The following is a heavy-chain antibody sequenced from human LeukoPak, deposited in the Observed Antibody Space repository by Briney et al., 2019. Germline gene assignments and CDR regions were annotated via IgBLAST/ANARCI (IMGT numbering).Heavy chain of an antibody. CDR2: INSDGSST. Sequence: PGGSLRLSCAASGFTFSSYWMHWVRQAPGKGLVWVSRINSDGSSTSYADSVKGRFTISRDNAKNTLYLQMNSLRAEDTAVYYCARAGTGDAFDIWGQGTMVTVSS. D-gene: IGHD3-10*01. CDR1: GFTFSSYW. CDR3: ARAGTGDAFDI. J-gene: IGHJ3*02. V-gene: IGHV3-74*01.